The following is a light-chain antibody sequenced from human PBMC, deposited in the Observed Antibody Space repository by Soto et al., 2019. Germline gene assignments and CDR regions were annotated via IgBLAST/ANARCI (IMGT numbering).Light chain of an antibody. CDR2: RAS. V-gene: IGKV1-5*03. Sequence: DTQMTQSPSTLSASVGDTVTITCRARQSLNSWLAWYQQKPGKAPNLLIHRASTLQSGSPSRFGGSGSGTEFTLANTGLQPDDFATYYCQHYNNCPYTFGQGTKLEIK. J-gene: IGKJ2*01. CDR1: QSLNSW. CDR3: QHYNNCPYT.